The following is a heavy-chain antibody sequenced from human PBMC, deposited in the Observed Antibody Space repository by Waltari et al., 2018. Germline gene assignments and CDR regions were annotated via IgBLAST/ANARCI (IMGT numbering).Heavy chain of an antibody. V-gene: IGHV3-21*01. CDR2: ISSSSSYI. D-gene: IGHD3-3*01. J-gene: IGHJ4*02. Sequence: EVQLVESGGGLVKPGGSLRLSCAASGFTFSSYSMTWVRPAPGKGLEWVSSISSSSSYIYYADSVKGRFTISRDNAKNSLYLQMNSLRAEDTAVYYCARDRGYDFWSGYYTRYYFDYWGQGTLVTVSS. CDR3: ARDRGYDFWSGYYTRYYFDY. CDR1: GFTFSSYS.